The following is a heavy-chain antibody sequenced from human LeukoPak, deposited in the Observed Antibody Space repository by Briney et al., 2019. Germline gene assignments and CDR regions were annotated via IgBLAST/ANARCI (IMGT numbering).Heavy chain of an antibody. CDR1: GFTFSSYA. CDR3: AKAQPLPYNSSWYGPITPFDY. D-gene: IGHD6-13*01. Sequence: GGSLRLSCAVPGFTFSSYAMSWVRQAPGKGLEWVSAISGSGGSTYYADSVNGRFTISRDNSKNTLDLQMNSLRAEDTAVYYCAKAQPLPYNSSWYGPITPFDYWGQGTLVTVSS. V-gene: IGHV3-23*01. CDR2: ISGSGGST. J-gene: IGHJ4*02.